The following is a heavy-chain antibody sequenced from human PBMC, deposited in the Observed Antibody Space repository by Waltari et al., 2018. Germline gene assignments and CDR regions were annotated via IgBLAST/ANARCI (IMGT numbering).Heavy chain of an antibody. J-gene: IGHJ5*02. Sequence: QVQLQQWGAGLLKPSETLSLTCAVYGGSFSGYYWSWIRQPPGKGLEWIGEINQSGSTKYHPSLKSRVNISVDTSKNQFSLKLSSVTAADTAVYYCARGGGTTVTTGWFDPWGQGTLVTVSS. CDR2: INQSGST. V-gene: IGHV4-34*01. CDR3: ARGGGTTVTTGWFDP. CDR1: GGSFSGYY. D-gene: IGHD4-4*01.